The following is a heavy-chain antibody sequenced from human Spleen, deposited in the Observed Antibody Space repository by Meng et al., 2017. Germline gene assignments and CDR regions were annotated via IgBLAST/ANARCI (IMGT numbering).Heavy chain of an antibody. J-gene: IGHJ2*01. Sequence: QVHVQRGVAGLLKPSETLSLTCAVYGGSFSGYYWSWLRQPPGKGLEWIGEINRSGSTTYNPSLKSRVTISVDTSKNQFSLKLSSVTAADTAVYYCAREIAVAAHYYWYFDLWGRGTLVTVSS. CDR2: INRSGST. V-gene: IGHV4-34*02. D-gene: IGHD6-19*01. CDR1: GGSFSGYY. CDR3: AREIAVAAHYYWYFDL.